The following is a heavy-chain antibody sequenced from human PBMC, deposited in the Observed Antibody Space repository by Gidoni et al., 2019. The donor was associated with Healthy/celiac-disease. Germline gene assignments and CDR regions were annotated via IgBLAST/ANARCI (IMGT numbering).Heavy chain of an antibody. CDR2: IYYSGST. J-gene: IGHJ4*02. CDR3: ATRGWYYGSGRTRDY. CDR1: GGPISSSSYY. D-gene: IGHD3-10*01. V-gene: IGHV4-39*07. Sequence: QLQLQESGPGLVKPSETLSLTCTVPGGPISSSSYYWGWIRQPPGKGLEWIGSIYYSGSTYYNPSLKSRVTISVDTSKNQFSLKLSSVTAADTAVYYCATRGWYYGSGRTRDYWGQGTLVTVSS.